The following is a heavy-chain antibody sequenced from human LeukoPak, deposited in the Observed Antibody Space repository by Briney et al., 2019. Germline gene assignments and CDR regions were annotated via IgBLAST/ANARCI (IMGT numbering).Heavy chain of an antibody. CDR1: GFIFNNYA. D-gene: IGHD3-22*01. CDR3: AKAVRGYQHDALDI. J-gene: IGHJ3*02. V-gene: IGHV3-23*01. Sequence: GGTLRLSCAASGFIFNNYAMSWVRQAPGKGPEWVSTISGGGSYTYYADSVKGRFTISRDNSKNTLYLQMNSLRAEDTAVYYCAKAVRGYQHDALDIWGQGTMVTVSS. CDR2: ISGGGSYT.